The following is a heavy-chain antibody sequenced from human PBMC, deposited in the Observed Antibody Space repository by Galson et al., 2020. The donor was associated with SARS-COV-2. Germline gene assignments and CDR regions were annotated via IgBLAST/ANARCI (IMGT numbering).Heavy chain of an antibody. CDR1: GYTLTELS. Sequence: ASVKVSCKVSGYTLTELSMHWVRQAPGNGLEWMGGFDPEDGETIYAQKFQGRVTMTEDTSTDTAYMELSSLRSEDTAVYYCATGPGIAVASWFDPWGQGTLVTVSS. CDR2: FDPEDGET. V-gene: IGHV1-24*01. CDR3: ATGPGIAVASWFDP. D-gene: IGHD6-19*01. J-gene: IGHJ5*02.